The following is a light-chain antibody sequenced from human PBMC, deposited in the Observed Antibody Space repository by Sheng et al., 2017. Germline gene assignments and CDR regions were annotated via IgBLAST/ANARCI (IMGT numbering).Light chain of an antibody. V-gene: IGKV1-5*03. J-gene: IGKJ1*01. CDR3: QQYHTMGS. Sequence: DIQMTQSPSTLSASVGDRVTITCRASQSVSSWLAWYQQKPGKAPKLLIYKASTLETGVPSRFSGSGSGTEFTLTISGLQPDDFATYYCQQYHTMGSFGQGTKVDIK. CDR1: QSVSSW. CDR2: KAS.